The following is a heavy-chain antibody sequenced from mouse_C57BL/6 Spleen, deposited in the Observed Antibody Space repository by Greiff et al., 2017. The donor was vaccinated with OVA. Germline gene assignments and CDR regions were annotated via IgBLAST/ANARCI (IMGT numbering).Heavy chain of an antibody. CDR2: ISSGSSTI. CDR1: GFTFSDYG. CDR3: ARPYYSHYVNYYAMDY. Sequence: VQLQQSGGGLVKPGGSLKLSCAASGFTFSDYGMHWVRQAPEKGLEWVAYISSGSSTIYYADTVKGRFTISRDNAKNTLFLQMTSLRSEDTAMYYCARPYYSHYVNYYAMDYWGQGTSVTVSS. D-gene: IGHD2-5*01. J-gene: IGHJ4*01. V-gene: IGHV5-17*01.